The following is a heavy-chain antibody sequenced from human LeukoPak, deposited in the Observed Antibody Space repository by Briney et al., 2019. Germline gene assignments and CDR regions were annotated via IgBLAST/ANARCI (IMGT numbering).Heavy chain of an antibody. CDR1: GFAFSKYA. Sequence: PGGSLRLSCAAPGFAFSKYAMSWVRQAPGKGLEWVSAISGSGGSKYYADSVKGRFTISRDNSKNTLYVQMNSLRAEDTATYYCAKGTTYYDILTGYGYPYYFDYWGQGTLVTVSS. V-gene: IGHV3-23*01. J-gene: IGHJ4*02. D-gene: IGHD3-9*01. CDR3: AKGTTYYDILTGYGYPYYFDY. CDR2: ISGSGGSK.